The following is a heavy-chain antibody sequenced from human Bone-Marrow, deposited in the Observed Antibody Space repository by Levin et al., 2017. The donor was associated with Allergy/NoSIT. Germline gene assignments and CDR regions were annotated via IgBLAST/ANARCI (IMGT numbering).Heavy chain of an antibody. CDR1: GGSFSAYY. V-gene: IGHV4-34*01. CDR2: INHSGNT. Sequence: ASETLSLSCGVYGGSFSAYYWSWIRQPPGKGLEWIGEINHSGNTNYSPSLKSRVIISIDTSKNQFSLKVNSVTAADTAVYYCASGSYYSWDFWGQGTLVTVSS. J-gene: IGHJ4*02. CDR3: ASGSYYSWDF. D-gene: IGHD3-10*01.